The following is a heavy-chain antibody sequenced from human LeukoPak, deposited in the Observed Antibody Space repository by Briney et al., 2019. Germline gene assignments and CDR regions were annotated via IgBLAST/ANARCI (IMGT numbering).Heavy chain of an antibody. CDR1: GYTFTDYF. Sequence: ASVKVSCKASGYTFTDYFIHWVRQAPGQGLEWMGWINPNIGDASYAQKFQDRVTMTRDRSINTAYMELSRLTSDDTAVYYCAAARSSSGRYWYFDLWGRGTLVTVSS. V-gene: IGHV1-2*02. CDR3: AAARSSSGRYWYFDL. J-gene: IGHJ2*01. CDR2: INPNIGDA. D-gene: IGHD6-13*01.